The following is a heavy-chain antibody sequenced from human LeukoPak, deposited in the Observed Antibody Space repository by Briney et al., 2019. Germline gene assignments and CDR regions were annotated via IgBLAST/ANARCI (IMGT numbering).Heavy chain of an antibody. CDR1: GFTFSSYS. CDR2: VSSSSSYI. Sequence: GGSLRLSCAASGFTFSSYSMNWVRQAPGKGLEWVSSVSSSSSYIYYADSVKGRFTIFRDNAKNSLYLQMNSLRAEDTAVYYCARESFLGEFSYFDYWGQGTLVTVSS. V-gene: IGHV3-21*01. CDR3: ARESFLGEFSYFDY. J-gene: IGHJ4*02. D-gene: IGHD3-10*01.